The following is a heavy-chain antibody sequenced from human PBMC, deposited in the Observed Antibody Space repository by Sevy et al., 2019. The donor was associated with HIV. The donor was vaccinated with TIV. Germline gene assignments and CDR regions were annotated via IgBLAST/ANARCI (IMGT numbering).Heavy chain of an antibody. CDR1: GFTFSDHG. J-gene: IGHJ4*02. V-gene: IGHV3-30*18. CDR3: AKEDYGGNLPNYFAS. Sequence: GGSLRLSCAASGFTFSDHGMHWVRQAPGKGLDWVAAISYDGNNRYYADSVKGRFTISRDNSKNTLYLQMDSVRPEDTAVHYCAKEDYGGNLPNYFASWGQGTRVTVSS. CDR2: ISYDGNNR. D-gene: IGHD4-17*01.